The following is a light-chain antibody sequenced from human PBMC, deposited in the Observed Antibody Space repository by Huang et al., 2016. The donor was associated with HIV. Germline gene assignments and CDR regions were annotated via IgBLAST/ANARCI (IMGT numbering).Light chain of an antibody. CDR2: KAS. CDR1: QTINTW. V-gene: IGKV1-5*03. Sequence: DIQMTQSPSTLSASVGDRVTITCRASQTINTWLAWYQQKPGKAPKVLIYKASTLQSGVPARFTGTGSGTEFTLTSSSLQPDDFATYYCQHYDTYSPWTFGQGTKVEIK. J-gene: IGKJ1*01. CDR3: QHYDTYSPWT.